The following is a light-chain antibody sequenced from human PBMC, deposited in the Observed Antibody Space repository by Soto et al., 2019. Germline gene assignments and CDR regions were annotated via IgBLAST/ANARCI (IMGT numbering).Light chain of an antibody. CDR2: DAS. V-gene: IGKV3-11*01. CDR3: QQRSNWPVT. J-gene: IGKJ1*01. CDR1: QSVSSY. Sequence: EIVLTQSPGTLSLSPGERATLSCRASQSVSSYLAWYQQKPGQAPRLLIYDASTRATGISARFSGSGSGTDFTLTISHLEPEDFADYYCQQRSNWPVTFGQGTKVEVK.